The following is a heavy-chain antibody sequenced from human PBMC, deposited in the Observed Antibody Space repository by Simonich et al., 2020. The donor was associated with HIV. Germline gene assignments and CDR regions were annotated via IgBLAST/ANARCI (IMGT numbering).Heavy chain of an antibody. J-gene: IGHJ4*02. CDR3: ARTYYYDSSGYYPYFDY. Sequence: EVQLVQSGAEVKKPGEYLKISCKGSGYSFTSYLIGWVRPMPGKGLEWRVSLVPGYSDPRYTLSSTGQCTISADKSFSTAYLQWSSLEASDTAMYYCARTYYYDSSGYYPYFDYWGQGTLVTVSS. CDR2: LVPGYSDP. D-gene: IGHD3-22*01. V-gene: IGHV5-51*01. CDR1: GYSFTSYL.